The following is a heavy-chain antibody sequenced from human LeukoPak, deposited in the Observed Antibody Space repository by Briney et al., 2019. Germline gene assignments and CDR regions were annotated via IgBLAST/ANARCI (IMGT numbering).Heavy chain of an antibody. CDR2: INPNSGGT. J-gene: IGHJ4*02. V-gene: IGHV1-2*02. CDR1: GYTFTDNA. D-gene: IGHD1-1*01. CDR3: ARERDRTFDY. Sequence: ASVKVSCKASGYTFTDNAMHWVRQTPGQGLEWMGWINPNSGGTILAQQSQGRVSMIRDKSISTAYMELIRLVYDDTAVYYCARERDRTFDYWGQGTLVTVSS.